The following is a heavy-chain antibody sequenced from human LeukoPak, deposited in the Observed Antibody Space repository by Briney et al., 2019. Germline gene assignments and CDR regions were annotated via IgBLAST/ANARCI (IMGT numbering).Heavy chain of an antibody. CDR2: IYYSGST. CDR1: GGSISSGGYY. Sequence: PAETLSLTCTVSGGSISSGGYYWSWIRQHPGKGLEWIGCIYYSGSTYYNPSLKSRVTISVDTSKNQFSMKLSSVTAADTAVYYCARGRVDCSSTSCYAADWFDPWGQGTLVTVS. CDR3: ARGRVDCSSTSCYAADWFDP. D-gene: IGHD2-2*01. V-gene: IGHV4-31*03. J-gene: IGHJ5*02.